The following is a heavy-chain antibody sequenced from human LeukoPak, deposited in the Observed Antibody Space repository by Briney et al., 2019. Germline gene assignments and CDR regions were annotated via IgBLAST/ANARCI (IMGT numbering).Heavy chain of an antibody. Sequence: SETLSLTCTVSGGSISSYTWSWIRQPPGEGLEWIGYIYYSGSTNYNPSLKSRVTISVDTSKNQFSLKLSSVTAADTAVYYCARGGSSWYDYWGQGTLVTVSS. D-gene: IGHD6-13*01. CDR3: ARGGSSWYDY. V-gene: IGHV4-59*08. CDR1: GGSISSYT. CDR2: IYYSGST. J-gene: IGHJ4*02.